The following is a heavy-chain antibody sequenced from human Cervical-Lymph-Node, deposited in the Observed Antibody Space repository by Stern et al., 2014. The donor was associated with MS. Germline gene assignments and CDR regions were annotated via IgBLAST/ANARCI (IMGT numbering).Heavy chain of an antibody. Sequence: QLQLQESGPGLVKPSQTLSLTCTVSGGSNNSGAYYWNWIRQHPEKGLEWIAYIHSSGITNSNPSLRSRVAISLDTSKNQFSLKLSSVTAADTAVYFCTSLPRGYSYGYADYWGQGTLVTVSS. CDR1: GGSNNSGAYY. CDR3: TSLPRGYSYGYADY. V-gene: IGHV4-31*03. CDR2: IHSSGIT. D-gene: IGHD5-18*01. J-gene: IGHJ4*02.